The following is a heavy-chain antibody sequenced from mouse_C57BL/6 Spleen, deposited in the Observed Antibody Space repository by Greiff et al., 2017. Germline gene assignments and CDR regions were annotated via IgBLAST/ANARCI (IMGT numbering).Heavy chain of an antibody. D-gene: IGHD1-1*01. V-gene: IGHV1-47*01. J-gene: IGHJ1*03. CDR3: ARGDGSGYGDWYFDV. Sequence: QVQLQQSGAELVKPGASVKMSCTASGYTFTTYPIEWMKQNPGKSLEWIGNFHPYNDDTKYNEKFKGKATLTVEKSSRTVYLELSRLTSDDSAVYYCARGDGSGYGDWYFDVWGTGTTVTVSS. CDR2: FHPYNDDT. CDR1: GYTFTTYP.